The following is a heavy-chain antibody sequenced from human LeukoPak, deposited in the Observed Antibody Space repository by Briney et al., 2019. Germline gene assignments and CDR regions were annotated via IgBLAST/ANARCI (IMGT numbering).Heavy chain of an antibody. CDR1: GGTFSSYA. CDR2: IIPIFGTA. J-gene: IGHJ4*02. V-gene: IGHV1-69*06. CDR3: ARALHLELHSYFDS. D-gene: IGHD1-1*01. Sequence: GASVKVSCKASGGTFSSYAISWVRQAPGQGLEWMGGIIPIFGTANYAQKFQGRVTITADKSTSTAYMELSSLRSEDTAVYYCARALHLELHSYFDSWGQGALVTVSS.